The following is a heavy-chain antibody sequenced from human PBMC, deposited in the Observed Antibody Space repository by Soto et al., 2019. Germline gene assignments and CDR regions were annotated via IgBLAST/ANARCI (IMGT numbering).Heavy chain of an antibody. Sequence: QVQVVQSGAEVKKPGASVKVACKASGYSFDTFGMSWVRQAPGQGLEWMGWISIEKGDTNSAQKFQDRVTMTTDTSTSTAYMELRSLTSDDTAVYYCARCYCGVGSCFTCWHFDLWGRGTLVTVSS. V-gene: IGHV1-18*01. CDR2: ISIEKGDT. D-gene: IGHD2-15*01. CDR3: ARCYCGVGSCFTCWHFDL. J-gene: IGHJ2*01. CDR1: GYSFDTFG.